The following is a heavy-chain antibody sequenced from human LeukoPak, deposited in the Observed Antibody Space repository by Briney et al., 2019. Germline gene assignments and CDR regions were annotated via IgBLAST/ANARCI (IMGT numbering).Heavy chain of an antibody. Sequence: SQTLSLTCAISGDSVSSSSAAWNWIRQAPSRGLEWLGRTYYRSRSKWSNDYAVSVKRRITVNPDTSKNQFSLQLNSVTPEDTAVYYCARRLTQYDCFDPWGQGILVTVSS. CDR3: ARRLTQYDCFDP. CDR1: GDSVSSSSAA. J-gene: IGHJ5*02. D-gene: IGHD2-2*01. CDR2: TYYRSRSKWSN. V-gene: IGHV6-1*01.